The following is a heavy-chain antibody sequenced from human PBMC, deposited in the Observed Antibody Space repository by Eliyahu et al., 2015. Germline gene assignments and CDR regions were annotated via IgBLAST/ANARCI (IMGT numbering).Heavy chain of an antibody. CDR1: GDXXSSSRYF. Sequence: QLQLQESGPGLVKPSETLSXTCXVSGDXXSSSRYFWAWIRXPPGKGLXWIGSIYYSGTTSYNPSLKSRVTISVDTSKNQFSLKLTSVTAADTAVYYCARLPANSSWLDYWGQGTLVTVSS. CDR3: ARLPANSSWLDY. J-gene: IGHJ4*02. CDR2: IYYSGTT. V-gene: IGHV4-39*01. D-gene: IGHD6-13*01.